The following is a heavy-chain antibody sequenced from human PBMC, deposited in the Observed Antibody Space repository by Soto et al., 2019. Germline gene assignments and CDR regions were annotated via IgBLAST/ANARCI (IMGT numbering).Heavy chain of an antibody. D-gene: IGHD1-26*01. V-gene: IGHV4-31*03. CDR2: IFHSGST. CDR3: ARLVMSGNYPSYFDY. Sequence: SETQSLTCTVSGSSISSGGYYWSWVRQHPGKGLEWIGYIFHSGSTYYNPSLRSRVTTSVDTSKNQFSLKLSSVTAADTAVYYCARLVMSGNYPSYFDYWGQGTLVTVSS. J-gene: IGHJ4*02. CDR1: GSSISSGGYY.